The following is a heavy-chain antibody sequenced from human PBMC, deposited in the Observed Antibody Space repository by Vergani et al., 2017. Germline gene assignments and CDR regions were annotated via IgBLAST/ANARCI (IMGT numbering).Heavy chain of an antibody. J-gene: IGHJ5*02. Sequence: QVQLVESGGGLVKPGGSLRLSCAASGFTFSDYYMSWIRQAPGKGLEWVSYISSSSSYTNYADSVKGRFTISRDNAKNSLYLQMNSLRAEDTAVYYCARDQSPYTSGSRSWFDHWGQGTLVTVSS. CDR2: ISSSSSYT. CDR1: GFTFSDYY. CDR3: ARDQSPYTSGSRSWFDH. D-gene: IGHD3-10*01. V-gene: IGHV3-11*06.